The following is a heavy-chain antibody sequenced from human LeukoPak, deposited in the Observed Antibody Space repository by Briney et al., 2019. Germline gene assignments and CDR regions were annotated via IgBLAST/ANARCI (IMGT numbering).Heavy chain of an antibody. J-gene: IGHJ5*02. CDR1: GYSFTSYW. V-gene: IGHV5-51*01. D-gene: IGHD2-15*01. CDR2: IYPGDSDT. CDR3: TRRKTQRRVVAATGQNWFDP. Sequence: GESLKISCKGSGYSFTSYWIGWVRQMPGKGLELMGIIYPGDSDTRYSPSFQGPVTTSADKSISTANLQWSRLKASDTAMYYCTRRKTQRRVVAATGQNWFDPWGQGTLVTVSS.